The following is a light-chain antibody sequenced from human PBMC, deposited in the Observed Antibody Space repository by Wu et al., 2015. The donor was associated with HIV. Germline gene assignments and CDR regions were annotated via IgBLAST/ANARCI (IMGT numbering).Light chain of an antibody. V-gene: IGKV1-9*01. J-gene: IGKJ2*02. CDR3: QRLYDYPLWT. CDR1: QGIGSY. Sequence: DIQMTQSPTSLSASVGDRVTISCRASQGIGSYLAWYQQKPGKVPKLLIYAASTLQSGVPSRFSGSGSGTKFTLTINSLQPDDFATYYCQRLYDYPLWTFGQGTKLELK. CDR2: AAS.